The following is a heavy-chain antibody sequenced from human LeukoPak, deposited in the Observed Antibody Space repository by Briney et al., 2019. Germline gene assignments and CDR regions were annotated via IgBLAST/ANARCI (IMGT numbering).Heavy chain of an antibody. V-gene: IGHV3-23*01. J-gene: IGHJ3*02. CDR2: ISGSGGST. Sequence: QPGGSLRLSCAASGFTFSSYAMSWVRQAPGKGLEWGSAISGSGGSTYYADSVKGRFTISGDNSKNTLYLQMNSLRAEDTAVYYCARGPLWFGELLGAFDIWGQGTMVTVSS. CDR1: GFTFSSYA. D-gene: IGHD3-10*01. CDR3: ARGPLWFGELLGAFDI.